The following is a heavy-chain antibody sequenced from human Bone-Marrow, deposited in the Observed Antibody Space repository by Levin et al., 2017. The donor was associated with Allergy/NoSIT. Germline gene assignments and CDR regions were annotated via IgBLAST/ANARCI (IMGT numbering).Heavy chain of an antibody. Sequence: ASVKVSCKASGYTFTSYYMHWVRQAPGQGLEWMGIINPSGGSTSYAQKFQGRVTMTRDTSTSTVYMELSSLRSEDTAVYYCARNQPGIAVAGPTEYFDYWGQGTLVTVSS. CDR2: INPSGGST. D-gene: IGHD6-19*01. CDR3: ARNQPGIAVAGPTEYFDY. J-gene: IGHJ4*02. CDR1: GYTFTSYY. V-gene: IGHV1-46*01.